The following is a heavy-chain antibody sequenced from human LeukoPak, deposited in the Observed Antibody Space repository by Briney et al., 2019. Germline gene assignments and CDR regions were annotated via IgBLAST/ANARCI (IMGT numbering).Heavy chain of an antibody. CDR3: ARVRIVGATGYFDY. J-gene: IGHJ4*02. V-gene: IGHV3-64*02. D-gene: IGHD1-26*01. CDR2: VSSNGDST. Sequence: PGGSLRLSCAASGFTFSTYTMHWVRQAPGKGLEYVSAVSSNGDSTYYADSVKGRFTISRDNSKNTLYLQMGSLGAEDMAVYYCARVRIVGATGYFDYWGQGTLVTVSS. CDR1: GFTFSTYT.